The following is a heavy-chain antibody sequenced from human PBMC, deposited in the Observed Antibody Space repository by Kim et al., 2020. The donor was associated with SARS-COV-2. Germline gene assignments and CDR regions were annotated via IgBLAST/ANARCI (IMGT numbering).Heavy chain of an antibody. CDR2: IYYSGST. V-gene: IGHV4-61*01. Sequence: SETLSLTCTVSGGSVSSGSYYWSWIRQPPGKGLEWIGYIYYSGSTNYNPSLKSRVTISVDTSKNQFSLKLSSVTAADTAVYYCARDMVVAAENWFDPWGQRTLVTVSS. CDR1: GGSVSSGSYY. D-gene: IGHD2-15*01. CDR3: ARDMVVAAENWFDP. J-gene: IGHJ5*02.